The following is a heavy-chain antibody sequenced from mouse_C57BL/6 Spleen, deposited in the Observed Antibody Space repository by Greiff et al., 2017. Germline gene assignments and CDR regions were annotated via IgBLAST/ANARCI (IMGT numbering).Heavy chain of an antibody. CDR1: GYTFTSYW. CDR2: IYPGSGST. Sequence: QVQLQQPGAELVKPGASVKMSCKASGYTFTSYWITWVKQRPGQGLEWIGDIYPGSGSTNYNETFKSKATLTVDTSSSTAYMQLSSRTSEDSAVYDCARVRPYYFDYWGQGTTLTVSS. CDR3: ARVRPYYFDY. D-gene: IGHD2-14*01. J-gene: IGHJ2*01. V-gene: IGHV1-55*01.